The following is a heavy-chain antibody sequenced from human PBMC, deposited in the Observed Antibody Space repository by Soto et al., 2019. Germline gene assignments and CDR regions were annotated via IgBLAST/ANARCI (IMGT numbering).Heavy chain of an antibody. CDR2: INPNSGGT. CDR1: GYTFTGYY. D-gene: IGHD5-12*01. CDR3: ARGRVGGYAPDAFDI. V-gene: IGHV1-2*04. Sequence: QVQLVQSGAEVKKPGASVKVSCKASGYTFTGYYMHWVRQAPGQGLEWMGWINPNSGGTNYAQKFQGWVPMTRDTSITTAYMELSRLRSDDTTVYYCARGRVGGYAPDAFDIWGQGTMVTVSS. J-gene: IGHJ3*02.